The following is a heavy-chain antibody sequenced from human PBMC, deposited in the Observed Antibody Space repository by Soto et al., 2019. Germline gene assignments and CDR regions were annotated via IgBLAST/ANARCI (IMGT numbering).Heavy chain of an antibody. CDR3: ARDRSNSPDYFDF. CDR1: GGSIDNYEYY. CDR2: IYYSGRT. D-gene: IGHD6-6*01. Sequence: LSLTCTVSGGSIDNYEYYWTWIRQPPGKGLEWVGYIYYSGRTNYNPSLNSRLTISLDTSKNQFSLRLTSVSAADTAMYYCARDRSNSPDYFDFWGQGTLVTVSS. J-gene: IGHJ4*02. V-gene: IGHV4-30-4*01.